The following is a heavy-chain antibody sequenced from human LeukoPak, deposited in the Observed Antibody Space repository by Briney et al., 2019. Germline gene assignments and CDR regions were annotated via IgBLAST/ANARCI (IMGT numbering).Heavy chain of an antibody. V-gene: IGHV3-7*01. CDR3: ASGQQLGY. J-gene: IGHJ4*02. CDR2: IKQDGSEK. CDR1: GFTFSNYW. Sequence: GGSLRLFCEASGFTFSNYWMSWVRQAPGKGLEWVANIKQDGSEKYYVDSVKGRFTISRDNAKNSLYLQMNSLRAEDTAVYYCASGQQLGYWGQGTLVTVSS. D-gene: IGHD6-6*01.